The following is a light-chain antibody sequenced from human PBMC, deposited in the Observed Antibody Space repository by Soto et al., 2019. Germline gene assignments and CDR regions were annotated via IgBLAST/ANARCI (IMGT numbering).Light chain of an antibody. Sequence: EIVLTQSPGTLSLSPGESATLSWRASQSVSSYLAWYQQRHGQAPRLLIYDASNRATGIPARFSGSGSGTDLTITISSLEPEDFEVYYCQQRSDWPRTFGQGTKVDIK. CDR3: QQRSDWPRT. V-gene: IGKV3-11*01. CDR1: QSVSSY. CDR2: DAS. J-gene: IGKJ1*01.